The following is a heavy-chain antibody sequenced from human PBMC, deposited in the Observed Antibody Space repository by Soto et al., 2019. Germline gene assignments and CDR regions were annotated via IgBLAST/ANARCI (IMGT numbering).Heavy chain of an antibody. CDR1: GFPFSSYA. V-gene: IGHV3-23*01. J-gene: IGHJ6*02. D-gene: IGHD2-15*01. CDR3: ANARYCSGGSCYGLPYYYGMDV. Sequence: EVHLLESGGGLVQPGGSLRLSCAASGFPFSSYAMSWVRQAPGKGLEWVSGISGSGAGPYYADSVQGRFTISRDNSENTLYLEMNSLRAEDTAVYYCANARYCSGGSCYGLPYYYGMDVWGQGTTVTVSS. CDR2: ISGSGAGP.